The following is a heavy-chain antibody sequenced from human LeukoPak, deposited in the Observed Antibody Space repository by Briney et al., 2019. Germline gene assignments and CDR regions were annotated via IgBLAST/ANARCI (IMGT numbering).Heavy chain of an antibody. V-gene: IGHV1-46*01. J-gene: IGHJ4*02. Sequence: ASVKVSCKASGYTFTSYYMHWVRQAPGQGLEWLGIINPSGGSTTYAQKFQGRVTMTRDTSTGTVYMELSSLRSEDTAMYYCAREIFYGSGSYYKGDYWGQGTLVTVSS. CDR2: INPSGGST. D-gene: IGHD3-10*01. CDR3: AREIFYGSGSYYKGDY. CDR1: GYTFTSYY.